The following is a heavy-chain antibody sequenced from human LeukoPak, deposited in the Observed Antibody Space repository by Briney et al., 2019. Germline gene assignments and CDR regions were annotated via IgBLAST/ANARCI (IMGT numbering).Heavy chain of an antibody. J-gene: IGHJ4*02. V-gene: IGHV3-74*01. CDR1: GFTFSSYW. Sequence: PGGSLRLSCAASGFTFSSYWMHWVRQAPGKGLVWVSRINSDGSNTYYADSVKGRFTISRDNAKNSLYLQMNSLRAGDTAVYYCARRVEDGYNSYYFDYWGQGTLVTVSS. CDR2: INSDGSNT. D-gene: IGHD5-24*01. CDR3: ARRVEDGYNSYYFDY.